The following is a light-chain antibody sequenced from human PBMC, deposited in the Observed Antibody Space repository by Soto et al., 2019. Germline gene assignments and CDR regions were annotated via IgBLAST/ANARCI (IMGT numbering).Light chain of an antibody. CDR1: QSVSNNY. J-gene: IGKJ1*01. V-gene: IGKV3-20*01. CDR2: GAS. Sequence: EIVLTQSPGTLSLSPGERATLSCRASQSVSNNYLACYQQKPGQAPRLLIYGASNRATGIPERFSGSGSGTYFTLTISRLEAEVVAVYYCQQYGSSGTFGQGTKVEIK. CDR3: QQYGSSGT.